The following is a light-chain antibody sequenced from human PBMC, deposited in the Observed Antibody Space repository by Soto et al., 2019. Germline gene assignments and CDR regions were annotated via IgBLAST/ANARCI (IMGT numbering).Light chain of an antibody. Sequence: IVLTQSPATLCLSPGEKATLSCRASQSVSSYLAWYQQKPGQAPRLLIYDASNRATGTPARFSGSGSGTDFTLTISSLEPEDFAVYYCQQRSNWPPLTFGGGTKVDIK. CDR2: DAS. J-gene: IGKJ4*01. V-gene: IGKV3-11*01. CDR3: QQRSNWPPLT. CDR1: QSVSSY.